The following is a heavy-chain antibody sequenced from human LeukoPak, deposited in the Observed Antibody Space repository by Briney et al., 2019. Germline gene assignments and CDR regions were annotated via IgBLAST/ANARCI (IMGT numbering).Heavy chain of an antibody. V-gene: IGHV4-4*07. CDR2: IYTSGST. Sequence: SETLSLTCTVSGGSISSYYWSWIRQPAGKGLEWIGRIYTSGSTNYNPSLKSRVTMSVDTSKNQFSLKLSFVTAADTAVYFCARLLHPSGRSWYFDYWGHGTLVTVSS. J-gene: IGHJ4*01. CDR3: ARLLHPSGRSWYFDY. CDR1: GGSISSYY. D-gene: IGHD6-13*01.